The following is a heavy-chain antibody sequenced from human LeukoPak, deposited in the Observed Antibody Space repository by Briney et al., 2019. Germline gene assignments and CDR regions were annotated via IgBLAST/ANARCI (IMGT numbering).Heavy chain of an antibody. CDR3: ARLDEQQLVAYDY. J-gene: IGHJ4*02. CDR2: IISILGIA. D-gene: IGHD6-13*01. Sequence: SVKVSCKASGGTFSSYAISWVRQAPGQGLEWMGRIISILGIANYAQKFQGRVTITADKSTSTAYMELSSLRSEDTAVYYCARLDEQQLVAYDYWGQGTLVTVSS. V-gene: IGHV1-69*04. CDR1: GGTFSSYA.